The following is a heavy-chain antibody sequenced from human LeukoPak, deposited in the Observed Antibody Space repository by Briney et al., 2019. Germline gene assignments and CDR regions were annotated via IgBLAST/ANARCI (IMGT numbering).Heavy chain of an antibody. Sequence: PGGSLRLSCAASGFTFSNAWMSWVRQAPGKGLEWVGRIKSKTDGGTTDYAAPVKGRFTISIDDSKSTLYLQMNSLKTEDTAVYYCTTVSMVRGVIDYYYYYMDVWGKGTTVTVSS. D-gene: IGHD3-10*01. CDR2: IKSKTDGGTT. V-gene: IGHV3-15*01. CDR1: GFTFSNAW. J-gene: IGHJ6*03. CDR3: TTVSMVRGVIDYYYYYMDV.